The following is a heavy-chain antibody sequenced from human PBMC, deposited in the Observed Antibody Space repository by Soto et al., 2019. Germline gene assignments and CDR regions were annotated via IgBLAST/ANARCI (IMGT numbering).Heavy chain of an antibody. V-gene: IGHV3-23*01. Sequence: EVKLLESGGGFIQPGGSLRLSCTASGLTFSNYAMCWVRQAPGKGLEFVSFISGGGGSSYSADSVKGRFTVSRDNLKNTLSLQMNSLRVEDTAVYYCVKLLRSWYGHNALDVWGQGTTVTVSS. CDR3: VKLLRSWYGHNALDV. J-gene: IGHJ6*02. CDR1: GLTFSNYA. D-gene: IGHD3-9*01. CDR2: ISGGGGSS.